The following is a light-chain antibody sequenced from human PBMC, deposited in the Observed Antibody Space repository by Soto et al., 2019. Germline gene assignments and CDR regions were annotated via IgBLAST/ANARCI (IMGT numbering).Light chain of an antibody. CDR3: QQDGNSPPGT. Sequence: EIVLTQSPGTLSLSPGQRATLSCRASQSVSSSYLAWYQQKPGQAPRLLMYGASSRATGILDRFSGSGSGTDFSLTINRLQPEDFAVYYCQQDGNSPPGTFGRGTKVEIK. CDR1: QSVSSSY. CDR2: GAS. V-gene: IGKV3-20*01. J-gene: IGKJ1*01.